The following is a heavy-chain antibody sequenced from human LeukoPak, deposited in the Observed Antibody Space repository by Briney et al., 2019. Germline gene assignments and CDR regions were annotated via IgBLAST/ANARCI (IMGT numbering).Heavy chain of an antibody. D-gene: IGHD3-22*01. CDR3: ARNGYDSSGYYPYYFDY. V-gene: IGHV1-18*01. CDR1: GYTFSNFG. J-gene: IGHJ4*02. Sequence: ASVKVSCKASGYTFSNFGINWVRQAPGQGLEWMGWISAYNGNTNYAQKLQGRVTMTTDTSTSTAYMELRSLRSDDTAVYYCARNGYDSSGYYPYYFDYWGQGTLVTVSS. CDR2: ISAYNGNT.